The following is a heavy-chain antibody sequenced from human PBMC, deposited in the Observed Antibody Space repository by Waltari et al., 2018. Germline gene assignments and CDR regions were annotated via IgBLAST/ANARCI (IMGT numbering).Heavy chain of an antibody. J-gene: IGHJ5*02. V-gene: IGHV4-39*01. D-gene: IGHD3-22*01. CDR3: ARQLLDSSANVNWFDP. CDR2: IYYSGNT. CDR1: GGSISSSSYY. Sequence: QVQLQESGPGLVKPSETLSLSCTVSGGSISSSSYYWGWIRQPPGKGLEWIGSIYYSGNTYYNPSLKRRVTISVDTSKNQFSRNLSSVTAADTAVYYCARQLLDSSANVNWFDPWGQGTLVTVSS.